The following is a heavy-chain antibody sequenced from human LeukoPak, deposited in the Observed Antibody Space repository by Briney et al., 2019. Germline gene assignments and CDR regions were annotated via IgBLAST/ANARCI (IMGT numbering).Heavy chain of an antibody. Sequence: PGGSLRLSCAASGCSFSIYAMILVRQAPGTVLEWVSAISGSGGSTYHADSVKGRFTISRDNSKNTLYLQMNSLRAEDTAVYYCAKDATEYYFDYWGQGTLVTVSS. CDR2: ISGSGGST. J-gene: IGHJ4*02. CDR3: AKDATEYYFDY. D-gene: IGHD2-15*01. V-gene: IGHV3-23*01. CDR1: GCSFSIYA.